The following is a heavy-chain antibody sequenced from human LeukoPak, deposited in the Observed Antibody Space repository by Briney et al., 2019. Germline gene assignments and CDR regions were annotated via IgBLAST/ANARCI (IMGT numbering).Heavy chain of an antibody. Sequence: GESLKISCKGSGYSFTSCWIGWVRQMPGKGLEWMGIIYPGDSDTRYSPSFQGQVTISADKSISTAYLQWSSLKASDTAMYYCARNYDSSGYYFQHWGQGTLVTVSS. CDR2: IYPGDSDT. V-gene: IGHV5-51*01. CDR1: GYSFTSCW. CDR3: ARNYDSSGYYFQH. D-gene: IGHD3-22*01. J-gene: IGHJ1*01.